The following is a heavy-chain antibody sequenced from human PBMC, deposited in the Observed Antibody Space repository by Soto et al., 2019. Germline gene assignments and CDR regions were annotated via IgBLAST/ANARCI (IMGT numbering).Heavy chain of an antibody. Sequence: SETLSLTCTVSGGSISSSDYYWSWIRQPPGKGLEWIGYIYYSGGTYYNPSLQSRVTISVDTSKNQFSLKLSSVTAADTAVYYCARARYESSGYKYFQHWGQGTLVTVS. J-gene: IGHJ1*01. CDR2: IYYSGGT. D-gene: IGHD3-22*01. CDR3: ARARYESSGYKYFQH. V-gene: IGHV4-30-4*01. CDR1: GGSISSSDYY.